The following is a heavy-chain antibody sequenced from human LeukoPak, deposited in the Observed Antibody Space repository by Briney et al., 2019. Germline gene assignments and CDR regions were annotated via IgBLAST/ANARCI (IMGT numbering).Heavy chain of an antibody. D-gene: IGHD2-2*01. V-gene: IGHV3-48*01. Sequence: PWGSLRLSCAASGFTFSTYSMNWVRQAPGKGLEWVSYIGRSSSPIYYADSVKGRLTISRDNAKNSLYLQMNGLRAEDTAVYYCARGPSSQFRTDYWGQGTLVTVSS. J-gene: IGHJ4*02. CDR1: GFTFSTYS. CDR2: IGRSSSPI. CDR3: ARGPSSQFRTDY.